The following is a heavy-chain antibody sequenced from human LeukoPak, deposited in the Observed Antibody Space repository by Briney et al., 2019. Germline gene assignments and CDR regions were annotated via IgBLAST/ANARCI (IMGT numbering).Heavy chain of an antibody. CDR3: ARDMGGDPIYYFDY. CDR2: ISRSGTYT. D-gene: IGHD4-17*01. V-gene: IGHV3-11*05. CDR1: GFTFSDSY. Sequence: PGGSLRLSCAASGFTFSDSYMSWIRQAPGKGLEWVSCISRSGTYTHYAGSVKGRFTISRDNAKNSLYLQMNSLRAEDTAVYYCARDMGGDPIYYFDYWGQGTPVTVSS. J-gene: IGHJ4*02.